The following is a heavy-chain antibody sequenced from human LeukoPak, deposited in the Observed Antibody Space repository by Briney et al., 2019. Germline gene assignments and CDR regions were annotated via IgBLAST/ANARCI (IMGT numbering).Heavy chain of an antibody. CDR3: AKDLVRGYDSGGSVDY. J-gene: IGHJ4*02. CDR2: ISGSGGST. V-gene: IGHV3-23*01. Sequence: GGSLRLSCAASGFTFSSYAMSWVRQAPGKGLEWVSAISGSGGSTYYADSVKGRFTISRDNSKNTLYLQMNSLRAEDTAVYYCAKDLVRGYDSGGSVDYWGQGTLVTVSS. D-gene: IGHD3-22*01. CDR1: GFTFSSYA.